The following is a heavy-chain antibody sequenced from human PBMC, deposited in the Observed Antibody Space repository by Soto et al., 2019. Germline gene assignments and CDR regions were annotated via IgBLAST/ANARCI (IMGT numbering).Heavy chain of an antibody. J-gene: IGHJ6*02. Sequence: QVQLLQSGAEVQKPGASVKVSCKASGYNFTAYYMHWVRQAPGQGLEWMGWVNPNSGGTNYAQKFQGRVTMARDTSSSTAYMDLSRLRSDDTAVYYCARVNLYYYYYGLDVWDQGTTVTVSS. CDR1: GYNFTAYY. CDR3: ARVNLYYYYYGLDV. CDR2: VNPNSGGT. V-gene: IGHV1-2*02.